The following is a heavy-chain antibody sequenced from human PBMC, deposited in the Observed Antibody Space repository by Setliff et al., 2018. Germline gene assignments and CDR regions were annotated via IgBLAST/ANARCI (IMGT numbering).Heavy chain of an antibody. CDR1: GFTFSRFG. CDR2: IKFDDRPT. Sequence: PGGSLRLSCAASGFTFSRFGMHWVRQAPGKGLEWVATIKFDDRPTYYADSVKGRFTISRDNSRNTLYLQMNSLGPEDTAVYYCARDRLGNSGWFDFDFWGQGTLVTVS. D-gene: IGHD6-19*01. CDR3: ARDRLGNSGWFDFDF. V-gene: IGHV3-30*06. J-gene: IGHJ4*02.